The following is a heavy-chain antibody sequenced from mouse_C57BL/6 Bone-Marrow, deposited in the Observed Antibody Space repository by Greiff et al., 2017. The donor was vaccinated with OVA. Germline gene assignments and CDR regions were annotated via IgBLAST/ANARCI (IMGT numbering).Heavy chain of an antibody. CDR3: ARRRMEDYGGFAY. CDR1: GFTFSDYG. V-gene: IGHV5-17*01. Sequence: EVQLQESGGGLVKPGGSLKLSCAASGFTFSDYGMHWVRQAPEKGLEWVAYISSGSSTFYYADTVKGRFTLSRDNAKNTLFLQMTSLRSEDTAMYYCARRRMEDYGGFAYWGQGTLVTVSA. D-gene: IGHD2-4*01. J-gene: IGHJ3*01. CDR2: ISSGSSTF.